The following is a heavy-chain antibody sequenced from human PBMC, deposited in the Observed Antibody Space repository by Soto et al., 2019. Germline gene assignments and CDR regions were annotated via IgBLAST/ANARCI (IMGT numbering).Heavy chain of an antibody. CDR3: ARRGNYSSGWYGSFAY. Sequence: QVQLVQSGAEVKKPGSSVKVSCKASGDTFSSYAISWVRQAPGQGLEWMGGIIPIFGTANYAQKFQGRVTITADESTSTAYMELSSLRSEDTAVYYCARRGNYSSGWYGSFAYWGQGTLVTVSS. V-gene: IGHV1-69*01. CDR2: IIPIFGTA. CDR1: GDTFSSYA. J-gene: IGHJ4*02. D-gene: IGHD6-19*01.